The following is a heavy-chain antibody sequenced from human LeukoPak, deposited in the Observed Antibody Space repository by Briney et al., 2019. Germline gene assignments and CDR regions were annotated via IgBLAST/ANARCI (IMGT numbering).Heavy chain of an antibody. V-gene: IGHV3-21*01. D-gene: IGHD4-17*01. CDR3: ARDGYGDSYFDY. CDR1: GFTFSSYS. CDR2: ISSSSYI. Sequence: GGSLRLSCAPSGFTFSSYSMNWVRQAPGKGLEWVSSISSSSYIYYADSVKGRFTISRDNAKNSLYLQMNSLRAEDTAVYYCARDGYGDSYFDYWGQGTLITVSS. J-gene: IGHJ4*02.